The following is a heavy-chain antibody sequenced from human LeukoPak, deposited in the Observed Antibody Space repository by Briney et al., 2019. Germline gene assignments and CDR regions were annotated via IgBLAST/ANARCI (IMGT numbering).Heavy chain of an antibody. D-gene: IGHD1-1*01. CDR2: ISSSSSYI. V-gene: IGHV3-21*01. J-gene: IGHJ3*02. Sequence: PGGSLRLSCAASGFTFSSYSMNWVRQAPGKGLEWVSSISSSSSYIYYADSVKGRFTISRDNAKNSLYLQMNSLRAEDTAVYYCARDSRRSTTGTTGDAFDIWGQGTMVTVSS. CDR1: GFTFSSYS. CDR3: ARDSRRSTTGTTGDAFDI.